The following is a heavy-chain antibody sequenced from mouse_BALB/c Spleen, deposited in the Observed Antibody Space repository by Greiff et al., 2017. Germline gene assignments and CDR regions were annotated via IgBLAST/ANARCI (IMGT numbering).Heavy chain of an antibody. J-gene: IGHJ3*01. D-gene: IGHD1-1*01. CDR1: GYAFTSYN. V-gene: IGHV1S135*01. CDR2: IDPYNGGT. Sequence: VQLQQSGPELVKPGASVKVSCKASGYAFTSYNMYWVKQSHGKSLEWIGYIDPYNGGTSYNQKFKGKATLTVDKSSSTAYMHLNSLTSEDSAVYYCARSYYYGSSYPWFAYWGQGTLVTVSA. CDR3: ARSYYYGSSYPWFAY.